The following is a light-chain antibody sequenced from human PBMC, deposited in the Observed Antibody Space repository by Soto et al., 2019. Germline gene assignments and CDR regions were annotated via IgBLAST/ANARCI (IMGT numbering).Light chain of an antibody. CDR2: DAS. Sequence: EIVLTQSPATLSLSPGERATLSCRASQSIRNYLAWYQQKPGQAPRLLIYDASNRATGIPARFSGSGSWTDFTLPISSLAPADFAVYYCHQRINWPPITFGQGTRLEIK. V-gene: IGKV3-11*01. CDR3: HQRINWPPIT. J-gene: IGKJ5*01. CDR1: QSIRNY.